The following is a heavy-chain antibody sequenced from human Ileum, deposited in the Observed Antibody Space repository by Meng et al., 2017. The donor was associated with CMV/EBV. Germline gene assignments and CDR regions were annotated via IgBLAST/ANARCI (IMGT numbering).Heavy chain of an antibody. V-gene: IGHV5-51*01. CDR2: IDPGDSDT. Sequence: GGSLRLSCKGSGYSFTSYWIGWVRQMPGKGLEWMGIIDPGDSDTRYSPSFQGQVTIAADKSISTAYLQWSSLKAADTAMYYCARPGSSTYYYGMDVWGQGTTVTVSS. D-gene: IGHD6-13*01. J-gene: IGHJ6*02. CDR1: GYSFTSYW. CDR3: ARPGSSTYYYGMDV.